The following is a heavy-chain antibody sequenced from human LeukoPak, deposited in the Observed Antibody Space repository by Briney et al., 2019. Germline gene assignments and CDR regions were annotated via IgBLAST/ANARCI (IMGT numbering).Heavy chain of an antibody. D-gene: IGHD4-23*01. CDR3: ARLENVVTNWEFDY. Sequence: PGGSLRPSCAASGFTFSSYGMHWVRQAPGKGLEWVAVISYDGSNKYYADSVKGRFTISRGNSKNTLYLQMNSLRAEDTAVYYCARLENVVTNWEFDYWGQGTLVTVSS. J-gene: IGHJ4*02. V-gene: IGHV3-30*19. CDR2: ISYDGSNK. CDR1: GFTFSSYG.